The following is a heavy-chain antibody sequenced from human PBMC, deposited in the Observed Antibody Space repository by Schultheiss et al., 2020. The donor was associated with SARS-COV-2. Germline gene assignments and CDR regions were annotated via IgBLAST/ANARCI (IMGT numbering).Heavy chain of an antibody. J-gene: IGHJ4*02. Sequence: GGSLRLSCAASGFTFSSYGMHWVRQAPGKGLEWVAVISYDGSNKYYADSVKGRFTISRDNSKNTLYLQMNSLRAEDTAVYYCARAAIVVVVAAQVDYWGQGTLVTVAS. D-gene: IGHD2-15*01. V-gene: IGHV3-30*03. CDR3: ARAAIVVVVAAQVDY. CDR1: GFTFSSYG. CDR2: ISYDGSNK.